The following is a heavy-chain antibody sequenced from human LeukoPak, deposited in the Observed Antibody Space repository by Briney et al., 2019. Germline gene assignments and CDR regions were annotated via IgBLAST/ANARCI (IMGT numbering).Heavy chain of an antibody. CDR1: GYSISSGYY. J-gene: IGHJ3*02. V-gene: IGHV4-38-2*02. D-gene: IGHD2-15*01. CDR3: ARCVGDAFDI. Sequence: WETLSLTCTVSGYSISSGYYWGWIRQPPGKGLEWIGSIYHSGSTYYNPSLKSRVTISVDTSKNQFSLKLSSVTAADTAAYYCARCVGDAFDIWGQGTMVTVSS. CDR2: IYHSGST.